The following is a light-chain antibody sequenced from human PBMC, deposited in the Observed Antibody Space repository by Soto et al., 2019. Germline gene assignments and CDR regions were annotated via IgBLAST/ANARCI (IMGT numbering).Light chain of an antibody. CDR2: ASS. V-gene: IGKV1-39*01. CDR1: QTVTNY. Sequence: DIPMTQSPSSLSASVGDTVTITCRASQTVTNYLNWYQQKLGKAPTLLIYASSVLQSGVPSRFSGSGFATQFTLTISNLQPEDFATFYCQQSYTRPYTFGQGTKLEMK. CDR3: QQSYTRPYT. J-gene: IGKJ2*01.